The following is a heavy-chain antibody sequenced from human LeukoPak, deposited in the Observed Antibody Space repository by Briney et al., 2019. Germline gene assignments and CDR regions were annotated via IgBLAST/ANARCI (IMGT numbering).Heavy chain of an antibody. CDR1: GFSLSTSGVG. D-gene: IGHD5-18*01. CDR3: AHRPNGYSYGYY. J-gene: IGHJ4*02. V-gene: IGHV2-5*01. Sequence: SGPTLVNPTQTLTLTCTFSGFSLSTSGVGVGWIRQPPGKALEWLAPIYWNDDKRYSPSLKSRLTITKDTSKNQVVLTMTNMDPVDTATYYCAHRPNGYSYGYYWGQGTLVTVSS. CDR2: IYWNDDK.